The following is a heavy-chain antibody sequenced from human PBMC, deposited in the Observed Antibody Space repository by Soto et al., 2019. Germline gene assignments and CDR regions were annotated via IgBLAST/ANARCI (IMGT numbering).Heavy chain of an antibody. D-gene: IGHD5-18*01. Sequence: QVQLVQSGAEVKPPGASVRVSCKASGYTFTAQRLHWVRQAPGQRLEWMGWIHPGNGQTQDSQRCQGRVSLTRDTSATTAYMGLSSLRSDDTALYYCASRPDMGRGAFDYWGQGTLVTVSS. J-gene: IGHJ4*02. CDR3: ASRPDMGRGAFDY. CDR2: IHPGNGQT. V-gene: IGHV1-3*01. CDR1: GYTFTAQR.